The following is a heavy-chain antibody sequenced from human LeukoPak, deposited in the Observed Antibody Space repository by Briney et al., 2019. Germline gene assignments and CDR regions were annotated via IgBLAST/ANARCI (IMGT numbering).Heavy chain of an antibody. CDR2: ISPSGTTI. J-gene: IGHJ3*01. D-gene: IGHD3-10*01. Sequence: GGSQRLSCTASGFTFTDYYISWIRQAPGKGPEWLLYISPSGTTIFYAASVKGRFTISRDNAKNSLYLQMNSLRAEDTAVYHCARDARGAFGVWGQGTMVSVSS. CDR1: GFTFTDYY. V-gene: IGHV3-11*01. CDR3: ARDARGAFGV.